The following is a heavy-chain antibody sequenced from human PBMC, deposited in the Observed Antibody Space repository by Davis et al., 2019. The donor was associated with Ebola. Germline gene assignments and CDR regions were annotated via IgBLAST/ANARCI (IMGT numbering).Heavy chain of an antibody. J-gene: IGHJ6*04. CDR1: VLTFSSYA. Sequence: GGSLRLSCTDSVLTFSSYAMTWVRHAPGKGLEWVSAISGSGGSTYYADSVKGRFTISRDNSKKTLYLQMNSLRAEDTAVYYCAKSGLSFGVVKYHYGMDVWGKGTTVTVSS. D-gene: IGHD3-3*01. V-gene: IGHV3-23*01. CDR3: AKSGLSFGVVKYHYGMDV. CDR2: ISGSGGST.